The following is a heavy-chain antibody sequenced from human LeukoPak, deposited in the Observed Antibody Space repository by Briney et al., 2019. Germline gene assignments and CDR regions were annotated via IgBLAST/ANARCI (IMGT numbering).Heavy chain of an antibody. CDR2: ISSSSSYI. V-gene: IGHV3-21*01. J-gene: IGHJ6*02. CDR3: ASEGSGSYYKGDYYYGMDV. D-gene: IGHD3-10*01. Sequence: GGSLRLSCAASGFTFSSYSMNWVRQAPGKGLEWVSSISSSSSYIYYADSVKGRFTISRDNAKNSLYLQMYSLRAEDTAVYYCASEGSGSYYKGDYYYGMDVWGQGTTVTVSS. CDR1: GFTFSSYS.